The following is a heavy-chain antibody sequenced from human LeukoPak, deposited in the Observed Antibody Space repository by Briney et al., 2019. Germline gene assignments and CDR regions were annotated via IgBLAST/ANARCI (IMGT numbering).Heavy chain of an antibody. D-gene: IGHD4-17*01. V-gene: IGHV4-34*01. J-gene: IGHJ1*01. CDR1: GGSFSGYH. Sequence: PSETLSLTCAVYGGSFSGYHWSWIRQPPGKGLEWIGEINHSGSTNYNPSLKSRVTISVDTSKNQFSLKLSSVTAADTAVYYCARVLKDYGDIEYFQHWGQGTLVTVSS. CDR2: INHSGST. CDR3: ARVLKDYGDIEYFQH.